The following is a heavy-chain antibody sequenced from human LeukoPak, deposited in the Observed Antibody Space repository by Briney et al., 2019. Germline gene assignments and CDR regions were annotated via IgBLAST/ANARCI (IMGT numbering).Heavy chain of an antibody. J-gene: IGHJ3*02. CDR1: GGSISSGGYY. Sequence: SETLSLTCTVSGGSISSGGYYWSWIRQHPGKGLEWIGYIYYSGSTYYNPTLKSRVTISVDTPKNQFSLKLSSVTAADTAVYYCARGDGGNSGGAFDIWGQGTMVTVSS. D-gene: IGHD4-23*01. CDR2: IYYSGST. V-gene: IGHV4-31*03. CDR3: ARGDGGNSGGAFDI.